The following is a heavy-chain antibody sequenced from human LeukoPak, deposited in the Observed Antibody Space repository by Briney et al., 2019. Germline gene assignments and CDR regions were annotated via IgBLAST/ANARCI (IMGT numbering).Heavy chain of an antibody. Sequence: PSETLSLTCTVSGGSISSGGYYWSWIRQHPGKGPEWIGYIYYTGSTYYNPSLKSRVTISVDTSKNQFSLKLSSVTAADTAVYYCARLMMRWWNFDLWGRGTLVTVSS. D-gene: IGHD3-16*01. CDR2: IYYTGST. CDR1: GGSISSGGYY. J-gene: IGHJ2*01. CDR3: ARLMMRWWNFDL. V-gene: IGHV4-31*03.